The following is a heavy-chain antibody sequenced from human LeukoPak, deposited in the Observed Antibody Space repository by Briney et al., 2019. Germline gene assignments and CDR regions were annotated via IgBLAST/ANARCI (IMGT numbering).Heavy chain of an antibody. CDR1: GGTFSSYA. CDR3: ARGEYSSSYAGNY. D-gene: IGHD6-6*01. V-gene: IGHV1-69*05. Sequence: SVKVSCKASGGTFSSYAISWVRQAPGQGLEWVGRVIPIFGTANYAQKFQGRVTITTDESTSTAYMELSSLRSEDTAVYYCARGEYSSSYAGNYWGQGTLVTVSS. CDR2: VIPIFGTA. J-gene: IGHJ4*02.